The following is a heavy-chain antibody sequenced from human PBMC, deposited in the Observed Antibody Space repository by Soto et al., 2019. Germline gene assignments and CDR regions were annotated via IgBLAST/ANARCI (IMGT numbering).Heavy chain of an antibody. CDR3: ASSPRAYDAFDI. Sequence: SVKVSCDACGGSFNCCTMSWVPQAPGEGLEWMGRIIPILGIANYAQKFQGRVTITADKSTSTAYMELSSLRSEDTAVYYCASSPRAYDAFDIWGQGTMVTVS. CDR1: GGSFNCCT. D-gene: IGHD3-16*01. J-gene: IGHJ3*02. V-gene: IGHV1-69*02. CDR2: IIPILGIA.